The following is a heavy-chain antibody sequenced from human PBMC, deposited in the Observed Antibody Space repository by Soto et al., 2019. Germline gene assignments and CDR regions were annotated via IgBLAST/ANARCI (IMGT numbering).Heavy chain of an antibody. J-gene: IGHJ4*02. Sequence: EVQLLESGGGSVQPGGSLRLSCAASGFTFSSCAMTWVRRAPGKGLEWVSTISDTGGATYYADSVKGRFSISRDNSKNTLSLQMHRLRTEDTALYYCAKRATTVPTPGNYFDFWGQGTLVTVSS. CDR1: GFTFSSCA. V-gene: IGHV3-23*01. CDR3: AKRATTVPTPGNYFDF. CDR2: ISDTGGAT. D-gene: IGHD2-15*01.